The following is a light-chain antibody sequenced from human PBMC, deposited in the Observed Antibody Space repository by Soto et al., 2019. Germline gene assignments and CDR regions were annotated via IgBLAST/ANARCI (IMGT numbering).Light chain of an antibody. CDR2: AAS. Sequence: EIVLTQSPGTLSLSPGERATLSCRASQSISSSYLAWYQQKPGQAPRLLIYAASSRATGIPDRFSGSGSGTDFTLTISRLEHEDFAVYYCQQYGSASYTFGQGTQLEIK. J-gene: IGKJ2*01. V-gene: IGKV3-20*01. CDR3: QQYGSASYT. CDR1: QSISSSY.